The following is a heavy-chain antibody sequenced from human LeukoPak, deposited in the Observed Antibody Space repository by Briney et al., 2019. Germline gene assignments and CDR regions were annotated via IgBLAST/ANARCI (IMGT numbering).Heavy chain of an antibody. CDR3: ARGSYYYDSSGYYSNDNAFDI. D-gene: IGHD3-22*01. Sequence: GGSLRLSCAASGFTFSSYSMNWVRQAPGKGLEWVSSISSSSSYIYYADSVKGRFTISRDNAKNSLYLQMNSLRAEDTALYYCARGSYYYDSSGYYSNDNAFDIWGQGTMVTVSS. CDR1: GFTFSSYS. V-gene: IGHV3-21*04. J-gene: IGHJ3*02. CDR2: ISSSSSYI.